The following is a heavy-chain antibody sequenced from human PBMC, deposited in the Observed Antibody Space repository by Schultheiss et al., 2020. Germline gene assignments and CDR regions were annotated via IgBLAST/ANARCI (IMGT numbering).Heavy chain of an antibody. J-gene: IGHJ4*02. CDR1: GYTFTSHY. D-gene: IGHD1-26*01. V-gene: IGHV1-2*02. Sequence: ASVKVSCKASGYTFTSHYIHWVRQAPGQGLEWMGWIDPNTGDTMYAQKFQGRVTMTRDTSISTAYMELSRLKSDDTAVYFCTRAKSYPEWYYDYWGQGTLVTVSS. CDR2: IDPNTGDT. CDR3: TRAKSYPEWYYDY.